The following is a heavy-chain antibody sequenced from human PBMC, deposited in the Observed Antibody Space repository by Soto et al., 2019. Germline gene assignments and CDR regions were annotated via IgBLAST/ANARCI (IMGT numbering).Heavy chain of an antibody. CDR2: IVVDTGIT. D-gene: IGHD3-9*01. V-gene: IGHV1-58*02. CDR3: TALPYYSGPTGYSSFDFFDF. Sequence: GPSVKVSCKASGFSFHNSAIQWVRQARGQRLEWIGWIVVDTGITKYAQNFQGRVTITRDMSTTTAFLDLSSLVSEDTAVYYCTALPYYSGPTGYSSFDFFDFWGPGALVTVSS. J-gene: IGHJ4*02. CDR1: GFSFHNSA.